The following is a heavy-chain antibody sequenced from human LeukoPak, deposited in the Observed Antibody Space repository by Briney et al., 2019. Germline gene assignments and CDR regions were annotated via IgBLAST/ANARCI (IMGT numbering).Heavy chain of an antibody. CDR3: ARHIYGDYRGDGFDP. Sequence: SETLSLTCTVSGGSISSRSYYWGWIRQPPGKGLEWIGSIHYSGTTYYNPSLKIRVTLSVDTSENYFSLNLRSVTAADTAVFYCARHIYGDYRGDGFDPWGQGTLVTVSS. CDR2: IHYSGTT. D-gene: IGHD4-17*01. V-gene: IGHV4-39*01. CDR1: GGSISSRSYY. J-gene: IGHJ5*02.